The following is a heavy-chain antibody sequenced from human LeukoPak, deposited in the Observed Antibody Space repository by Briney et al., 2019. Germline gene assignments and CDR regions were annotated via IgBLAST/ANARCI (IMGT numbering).Heavy chain of an antibody. CDR2: ISYDGSNK. CDR1: GFTFSSYG. CDR3: AKDRRSLSLAVAGTVIGY. V-gene: IGHV3-30*18. D-gene: IGHD6-19*01. J-gene: IGHJ4*02. Sequence: PGGSLRLSCAASGFTFSSYGMHWVRQAPGKGLEWVAVISYDGSNKYYADSVKGRFTIPRDNSKNTLYLQMNSLRAEDTAVYYCAKDRRSLSLAVAGTVIGYWGQGTLVTVSS.